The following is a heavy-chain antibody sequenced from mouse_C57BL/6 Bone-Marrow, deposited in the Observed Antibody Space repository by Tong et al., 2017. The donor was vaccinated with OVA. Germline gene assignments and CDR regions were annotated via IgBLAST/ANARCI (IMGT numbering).Heavy chain of an antibody. V-gene: IGHV2-9*01. CDR1: GFSLTSYG. Sequence: VQLQESGPGLVAPSQSLSITCTVSGFSLTSYGVDWVRQSPGKGLEWLGVIWGVGSTNYNSALMSRLSISKDNSKSQGFLKMNSRQTDDTAMYYCAKVYAMDYWGQGTSVTVSS. CDR3: AKVYAMDY. CDR2: IWGVGST. J-gene: IGHJ4*01.